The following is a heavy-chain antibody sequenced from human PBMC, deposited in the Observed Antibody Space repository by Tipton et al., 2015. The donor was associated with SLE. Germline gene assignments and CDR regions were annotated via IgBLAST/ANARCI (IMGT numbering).Heavy chain of an antibody. V-gene: IGHV4-38-2*01. CDR2: IYHSGST. Sequence: TLSLTCAVSGYSISSGYYWGWIRQPPGKGLEWIGSIYHSGSTYYNPSLKSRVTISVDTSKNQFSLKLSSVTAADTAVYYCASAAWDYDSSGPIDYFDYWGQGTLVTVSS. J-gene: IGHJ4*02. CDR1: GYSISSGYY. CDR3: ASAAWDYDSSGPIDYFDY. D-gene: IGHD3-22*01.